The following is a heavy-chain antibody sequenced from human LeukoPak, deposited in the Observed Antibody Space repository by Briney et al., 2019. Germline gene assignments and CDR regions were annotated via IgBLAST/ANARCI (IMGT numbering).Heavy chain of an antibody. V-gene: IGHV5-51*01. J-gene: IGHJ4*02. D-gene: IGHD6-19*01. CDR2: IYPGDSDT. CDR3: ARSLYSSSRWPFDY. Sequence: GESLKISCKGAGYTFTNYWIGWVRQMPGKGLEWMGIIYPGDSDTRYSPSFQGQVTISADKSITNAYLQWSSLKASDTAMYYCARSLYSSSRWPFDYWGQGTLVTVSS. CDR1: GYTFTNYW.